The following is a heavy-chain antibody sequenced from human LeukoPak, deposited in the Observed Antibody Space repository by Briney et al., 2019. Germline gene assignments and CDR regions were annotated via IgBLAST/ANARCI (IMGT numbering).Heavy chain of an antibody. CDR3: ARNYYSDSSVYNNWFDP. D-gene: IGHD3-22*01. J-gene: IGHJ5*02. V-gene: IGHV3-48*02. CDR1: GFTFSSYH. Sequence: GGSLRLSCAASGFTFSSYHMTWVRQAPGQGLEWLSYISTSSRTIYYADSVKGRFTISRDNARNSLFLQMNSLRDEDTAVYYCARNYYSDSSVYNNWFDPWGQGTLVTVSS. CDR2: ISTSSRTI.